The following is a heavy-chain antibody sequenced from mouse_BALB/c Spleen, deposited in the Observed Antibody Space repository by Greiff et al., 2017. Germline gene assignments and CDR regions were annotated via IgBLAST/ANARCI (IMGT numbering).Heavy chain of an antibody. V-gene: IGHV1-61*01. CDR1: GFSFTSYW. D-gene: IGHD2-1*01. Sequence: QVQLQQSGAGLVRPGASVSLSCKASGFSFTSYWMNWVKQRPGQGLEWLGMIHPSDSETRLNQKSKDKAILTVDNSSSTAYMQLSSPTSEDSAVYYCARYGNYAWFAYWGQGTLVTVSA. J-gene: IGHJ3*01. CDR2: IHPSDSET. CDR3: ARYGNYAWFAY.